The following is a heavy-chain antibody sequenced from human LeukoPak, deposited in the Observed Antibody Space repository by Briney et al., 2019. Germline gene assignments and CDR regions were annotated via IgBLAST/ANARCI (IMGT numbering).Heavy chain of an antibody. J-gene: IGHJ4*02. V-gene: IGHV3-74*01. D-gene: IGHD2/OR15-2a*01. CDR3: VSFYETY. Sequence: GSLRLSCAASGNYWMHWVRQAPGKGLVWVSHINSDGSWTSYADSVKGRFAISKDNAKNTVYLQMNSLRAEDTAVYYCVSFYETYWGRGTLVTVSS. CDR1: GNYW. CDR2: INSDGSWT.